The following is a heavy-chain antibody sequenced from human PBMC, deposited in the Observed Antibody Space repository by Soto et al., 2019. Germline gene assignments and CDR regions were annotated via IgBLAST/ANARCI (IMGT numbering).Heavy chain of an antibody. CDR1: GYTFTSYA. D-gene: IGHD3-10*01. V-gene: IGHV1-3*05. J-gene: IGHJ6*02. CDR2: INAGTGNT. CDR3: ARDHSYGSGTVPYYYYGMDV. Sequence: QVQLVQSGAEEKKPGASVKVSCKASGYTFTSYAMHWVRQAPGQRLERMGGINAGTGNTKYSQKFQGRVTITRDTSASTAYMELSSLRSEDTAVYYCARDHSYGSGTVPYYYYGMDVWGQGTTVTVSS.